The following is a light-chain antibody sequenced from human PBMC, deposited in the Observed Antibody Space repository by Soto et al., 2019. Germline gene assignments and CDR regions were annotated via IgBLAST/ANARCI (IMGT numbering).Light chain of an antibody. V-gene: IGKV4-1*01. CDR3: LQSSATPDS. CDR2: WAS. CDR1: QSILNRSTNKNH. Sequence: DIVMTQSPDSLAVSLGERATINCKSSQSILNRSTNKNHLAWYQQKPVHPPELLIYWASTRESGVPDRFSGSGSGTDFTLTVISLQAEDVAVYYCLQSSATPDSFGQGTKLEIK. J-gene: IGKJ2*03.